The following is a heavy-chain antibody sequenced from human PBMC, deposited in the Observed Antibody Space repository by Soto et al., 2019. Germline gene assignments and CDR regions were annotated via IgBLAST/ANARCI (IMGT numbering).Heavy chain of an antibody. J-gene: IGHJ3*02. D-gene: IGHD6-6*01. CDR2: INAGSGNT. CDR3: AIDTEPLVTRANAARAI. CDR1: GYTFSAYT. V-gene: IGHV1-3*01. Sequence: QAQLVQSGAEMKKPGASVKVSCKATGYTFSAYTMNWVRQAPGQSLEWMGWINAGSGNTKYSQNFQGSASITRDTSASTVYMELSGLTSEDTAVYYCAIDTEPLVTRANAARAIWGQGTMVTVSS.